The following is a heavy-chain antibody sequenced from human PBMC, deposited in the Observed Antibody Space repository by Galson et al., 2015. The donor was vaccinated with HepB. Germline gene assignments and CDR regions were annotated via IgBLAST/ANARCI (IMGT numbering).Heavy chain of an antibody. CDR3: ARGKVLLWGPFDP. CDR1: GFTFSSYG. Sequence: SLRLSCAASGFTFSSYGMHWVRQAPGKGLEWVAVIWYDGSNKYYADSVKGRFTISRDNSKNTLYLQMNSLRAEDTAVYYCARGKVLLWGPFDPWGQGTLVTVSS. CDR2: IWYDGSNK. J-gene: IGHJ5*02. D-gene: IGHD3-10*01. V-gene: IGHV3-33*01.